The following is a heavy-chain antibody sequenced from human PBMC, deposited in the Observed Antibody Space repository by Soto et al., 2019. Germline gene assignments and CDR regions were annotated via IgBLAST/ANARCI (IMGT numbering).Heavy chain of an antibody. CDR1: GFMFSTYA. Sequence: QVQLVESGGGVVQPGRSLRLSCAASGFMFSTYAMHWVRQAPGKGLAWVAVISYDGSDIYYGDSGKGRFTISRDNSRNTLYLEMNSLQTEDTAVFYCARDQGRTVTRGDWFDPWGQGTLVTVSS. CDR2: ISYDGSDI. D-gene: IGHD6-19*01. CDR3: ARDQGRTVTRGDWFDP. V-gene: IGHV3-30-3*01. J-gene: IGHJ5*02.